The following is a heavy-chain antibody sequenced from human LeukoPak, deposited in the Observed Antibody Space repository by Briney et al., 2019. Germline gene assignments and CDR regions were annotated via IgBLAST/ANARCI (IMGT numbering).Heavy chain of an antibody. J-gene: IGHJ4*02. CDR3: VIGWLQLFDY. CDR1: GFTFTTYS. D-gene: IGHD5-24*01. V-gene: IGHV3-21*01. Sequence: GGSLRLSCAASGFTFTTYSMNWVRQAPGKGLEWVSCISGSSTYIYYADSVKGRFTISRDNAKNSLCLQMSSLRAEDTAVYYCVIGWLQLFDYWGQGTLVTVSS. CDR2: ISGSSTYI.